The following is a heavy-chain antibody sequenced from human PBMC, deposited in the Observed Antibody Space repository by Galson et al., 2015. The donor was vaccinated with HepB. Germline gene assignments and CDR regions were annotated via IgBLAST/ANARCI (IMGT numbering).Heavy chain of an antibody. CDR2: IKSTPDGVAT. Sequence: SLRLSCAASGLTFKTDWMSWVRQAPGKGLEWVARIKSTPDGVATDYAAPVKGRFTMSRDDSEKTVYLLMNSLKSEDTAVYYCPQVIVGGGYWGQGTRVTVSS. V-gene: IGHV3-15*01. CDR3: PQVIVGGGY. D-gene: IGHD1-26*01. CDR1: GLTFKTDW. J-gene: IGHJ4*02.